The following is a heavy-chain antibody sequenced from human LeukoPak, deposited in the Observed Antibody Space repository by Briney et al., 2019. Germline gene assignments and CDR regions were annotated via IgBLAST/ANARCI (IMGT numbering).Heavy chain of an antibody. J-gene: IGHJ6*03. CDR1: GYTFTSYD. Sequence: ASVKVSCKASGYTFTSYDINWVRQAPGQGLEWMGWINPNSGGTNYAQKFQGRVTMTRDTSISTAYMELSRLRSDDTAVYYCARGGSYYPYYYYYMDVWGKGTTVTVSS. CDR2: INPNSGGT. V-gene: IGHV1-2*02. D-gene: IGHD1-26*01. CDR3: ARGGSYYPYYYYYMDV.